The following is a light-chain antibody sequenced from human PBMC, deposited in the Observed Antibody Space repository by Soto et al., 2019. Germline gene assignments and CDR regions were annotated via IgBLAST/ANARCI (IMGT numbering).Light chain of an antibody. CDR2: GKN. CDR1: SSDVGNY. V-gene: IGLV1-47*02. J-gene: IGLJ1*01. CDR3: AVWDESLRGYV. Sequence: QSVLTQPASVSGSPGQSITISCTGTSSDVGNYVYWYQQFPGTAPKLLIFGKNRRPSGVPDRFSGSKSDTSASLAISGLRSEDEADYYCAVWDESLRGYVFASGTKVTVL.